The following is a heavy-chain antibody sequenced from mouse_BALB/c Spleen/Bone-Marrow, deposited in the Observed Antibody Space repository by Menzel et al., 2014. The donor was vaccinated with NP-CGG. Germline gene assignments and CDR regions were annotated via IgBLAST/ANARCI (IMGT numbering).Heavy chain of an antibody. D-gene: IGHD1-1*01. Sequence: EVKLVESGGDLVKPGGSLKLSCAASGFTFGSYGMSWVRQTPDKRLEWVATISSGGSYTYYPDSVKGRFTISRDNAKNTLYLQMSSLKSEDTAMYYCARPTTGGATGGSFDYWGQGTTLTVSS. V-gene: IGHV5-6*01. J-gene: IGHJ2*01. CDR3: ARPTTGGATGGSFDY. CDR2: ISSGGSYT. CDR1: GFTFGSYG.